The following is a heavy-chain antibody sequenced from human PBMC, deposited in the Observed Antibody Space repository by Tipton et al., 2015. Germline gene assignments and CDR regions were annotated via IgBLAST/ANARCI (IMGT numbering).Heavy chain of an antibody. J-gene: IGHJ6*02. Sequence: TLSLTCTVSGGSVSSGSYYWSWIRQPPGKGLEGIGYISFSDTTHYNPSLKSRITISLNTSKNQFSRKMSSVTAADTAVYFCARDLEHGMDVWGQGTTVTVSS. CDR2: ISFSDTT. V-gene: IGHV4-61*01. CDR3: ARDLEHGMDV. CDR1: GGSVSSGSYY.